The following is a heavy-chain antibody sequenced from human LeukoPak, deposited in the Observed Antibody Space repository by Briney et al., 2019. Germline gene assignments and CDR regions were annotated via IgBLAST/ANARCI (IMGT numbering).Heavy chain of an antibody. CDR1: GFTFSTYS. CDR2: IGRSSSII. Sequence: GGSLRLSCAASGFTFSTYSMNWVRQAPGKGLEWVSYIGRSSSIIYYVDSVKGRFTISRDNAKNSLYLQMNSLRAEDTAVYYCARDSSSVYHHDMDVWGQGTTVTASS. D-gene: IGHD6-13*01. CDR3: ARDSSSVYHHDMDV. V-gene: IGHV3-48*04. J-gene: IGHJ6*02.